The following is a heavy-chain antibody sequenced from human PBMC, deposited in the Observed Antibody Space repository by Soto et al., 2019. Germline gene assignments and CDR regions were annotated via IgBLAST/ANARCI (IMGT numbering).Heavy chain of an antibody. J-gene: IGHJ3*02. CDR2: ISSNGGST. Sequence: GGSLRLSCAATGFTFSSYAMHCVRQAPGKGLEYVSAISSNGGSTYYANSVKGRFTISRDNSKNTLYLQMGSLRAEDMAVYYYARALGYAFDIWGQGTMVTVSS. D-gene: IGHD7-27*01. CDR3: ARALGYAFDI. V-gene: IGHV3-64*01. CDR1: GFTFSSYA.